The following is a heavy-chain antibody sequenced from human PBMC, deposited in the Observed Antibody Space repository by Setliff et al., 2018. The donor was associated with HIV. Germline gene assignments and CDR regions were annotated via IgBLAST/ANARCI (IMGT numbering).Heavy chain of an antibody. Sequence: SETLSLTCAVYGESFSGYYWSWIRQPAGKGLEWLGEINHSGRAKYNPSLKSRASISADASRNQFSLELISVTAADTAVYYCAGGPGTTSIDYWAQGTLVTVSS. V-gene: IGHV4-34*01. D-gene: IGHD1-26*01. CDR2: INHSGRA. CDR1: GESFSGYY. J-gene: IGHJ4*02. CDR3: AGGPGTTSIDY.